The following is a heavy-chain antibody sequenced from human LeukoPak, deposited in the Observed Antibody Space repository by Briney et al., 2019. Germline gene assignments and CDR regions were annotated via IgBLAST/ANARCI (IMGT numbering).Heavy chain of an antibody. J-gene: IGHJ3*02. CDR2: IYPGDSDT. D-gene: IGHD3-10*01. V-gene: IGHV5-51*01. CDR1: GYSFTSYW. CDR3: ATPYGSGSYYYSAFDI. Sequence: GESLKISCKGSGYSFTSYWIGWVRQMPGKGLEWMGIIYPGDSDTRYSPSFQGQVTISADKSISTAYLQWSSLKASDTAMYYCATPYGSGSYYYSAFDIWGQGTMVTVSS.